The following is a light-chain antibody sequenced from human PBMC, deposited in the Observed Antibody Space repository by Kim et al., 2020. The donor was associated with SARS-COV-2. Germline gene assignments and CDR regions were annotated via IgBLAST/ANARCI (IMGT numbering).Light chain of an antibody. V-gene: IGKV3-11*01. CDR3: QQRSDWPLT. Sequence: IFFTHSPSTLSLSPGERATLSFRASQSVGTSLVWYQQKVGQAPRLLIYDASKRATDIPAKFSGSGSGTDFTLTISSLESDDFAVYYCQQRSDWPLTFGGGTKVDIK. J-gene: IGKJ4*01. CDR1: QSVGTS. CDR2: DAS.